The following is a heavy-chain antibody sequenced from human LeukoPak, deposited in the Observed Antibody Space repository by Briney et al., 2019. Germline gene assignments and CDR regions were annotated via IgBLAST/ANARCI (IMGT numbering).Heavy chain of an antibody. D-gene: IGHD3-10*01. CDR1: GFTFSSYG. V-gene: IGHV3-23*01. Sequence: PGGTLRLSCAASGFTFSSYGMSWVRQAPGKGLEWVSAISGSAVSTYYADSVKGRFTISRDNSKNTLYLQMNSLRAEDTAVYYCAKDRRAGSYDYWGQGTLVTVSS. CDR2: ISGSAVST. CDR3: AKDRRAGSYDY. J-gene: IGHJ4*02.